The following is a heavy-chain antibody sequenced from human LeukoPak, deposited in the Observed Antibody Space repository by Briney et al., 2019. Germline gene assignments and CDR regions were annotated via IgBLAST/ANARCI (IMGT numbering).Heavy chain of an antibody. D-gene: IGHD1-26*01. Sequence: SETLSLTCTVSGGSISSYYWSWIRQPRRRELEWIGYIYYSGSTSYNPSLKSRVTISVDTSKNQFSLKLSSVTAADTAVYYCARGRVVGALDAFDIWGQGTMVTVSS. J-gene: IGHJ3*02. CDR2: IYYSGST. CDR3: ARGRVVGALDAFDI. CDR1: GGSISSYY. V-gene: IGHV4-59*01.